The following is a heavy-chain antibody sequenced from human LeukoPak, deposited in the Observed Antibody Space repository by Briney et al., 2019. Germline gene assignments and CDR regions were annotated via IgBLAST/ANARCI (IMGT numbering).Heavy chain of an antibody. V-gene: IGHV1-3*01. CDR2: INAGNGKT. CDR3: ARVGSGNFDY. Sequence: GASVKVSCTASGYTFTSYAMHWVRQAPGQRLEWMGWINAGNGKTKYSQKFQGRVTITRDTSASTAHMELSSLRSEDTAVYYCARVGSGNFDYWGQGTLVTVSS. D-gene: IGHD3-10*01. CDR1: GYTFTSYA. J-gene: IGHJ4*02.